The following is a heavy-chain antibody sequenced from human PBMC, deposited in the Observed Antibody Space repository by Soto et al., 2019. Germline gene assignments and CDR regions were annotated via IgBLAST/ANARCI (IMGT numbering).Heavy chain of an antibody. Sequence: QVQLQESGPGLVKPSQTLSLTCTVSGGAISSGGYYWSWIRHHPGKGLEWIGYIYYSGSTYYNPALKSRVTIPVETSKNQFSLKLSSVTAADTAVYYCARDVAYGDYVDYWGQGTLVTVSS. V-gene: IGHV4-31*03. CDR3: ARDVAYGDYVDY. D-gene: IGHD4-17*01. J-gene: IGHJ4*02. CDR1: GGAISSGGYY. CDR2: IYYSGST.